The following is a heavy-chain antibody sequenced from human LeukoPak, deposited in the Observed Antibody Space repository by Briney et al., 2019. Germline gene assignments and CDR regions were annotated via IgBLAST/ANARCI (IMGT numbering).Heavy chain of an antibody. CDR2: INHSGST. J-gene: IGHJ4*02. Sequence: SETLSLTCAVYGGSFSGYYWSWIRQPPGKGLEWIGEINHSGSTNYNPSLKSRVTISVDTSKNQFSLKLSSVTAADTAVYYCARRREEAMVAFGYWGQGTLVTVSS. V-gene: IGHV4-34*01. CDR1: GGSFSGYY. CDR3: ARRREEAMVAFGY. D-gene: IGHD5-18*01.